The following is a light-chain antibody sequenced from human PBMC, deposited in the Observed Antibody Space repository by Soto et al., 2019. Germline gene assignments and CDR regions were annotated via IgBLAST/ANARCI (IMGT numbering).Light chain of an antibody. CDR1: QNIATF. J-gene: IGKJ5*01. V-gene: IGKV1-39*01. CDR2: TAS. CDR3: QQSYITPIT. Sequence: DIQMTQSPSSLSASVGDRVTVTCRASQNIATFLHWYQQKPGKAPRVLIYTASSLQSGVPSRLSGSGYGTDFTITITGLQPDDFAIYYCQQSYITPITVGRGTRLEIK.